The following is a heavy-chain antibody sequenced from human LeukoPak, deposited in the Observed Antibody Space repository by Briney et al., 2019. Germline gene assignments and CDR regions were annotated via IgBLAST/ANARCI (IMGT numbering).Heavy chain of an antibody. J-gene: IGHJ4*02. Sequence: GGSLRLSCAASGFTVSSNYMTWVRQAPGKGLEWVSTIRSNGATASNADSVKGRFTISRDNSKNTVYLQVNSLRVEDTAIYYCARGQEFDDGVFDSWGQGTLVTVSS. CDR2: IRSNGATA. V-gene: IGHV3-53*01. CDR3: ARGQEFDDGVFDS. CDR1: GFTVSSNY. D-gene: IGHD1-1*01.